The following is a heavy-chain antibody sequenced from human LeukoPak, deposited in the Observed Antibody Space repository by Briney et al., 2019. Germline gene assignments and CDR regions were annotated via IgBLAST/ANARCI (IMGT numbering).Heavy chain of an antibody. V-gene: IGHV1-69*04. CDR3: ARGPPVWEDCSGGSCYLFDY. CDR2: IIPILGIA. Sequence: ASVKVSCKASGGTFSSYAISWVRQAPGQGLEWMGRIIPILGIANYAQKFQGRVTVTADKSTSTVYMELSSLRSEDTAVYYCARGPPVWEDCSGGSCYLFDYWGQGTLVTVSS. D-gene: IGHD2-15*01. CDR1: GGTFSSYA. J-gene: IGHJ4*02.